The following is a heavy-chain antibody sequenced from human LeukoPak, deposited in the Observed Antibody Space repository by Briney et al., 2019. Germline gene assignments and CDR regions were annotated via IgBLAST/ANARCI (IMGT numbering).Heavy chain of an antibody. CDR2: ISAYNGNT. J-gene: IGHJ6*02. V-gene: IGHV1-18*01. CDR3: ARGAVVVTSYYYYGMDV. Sequence: ASVKVSCRASGYTFTSYGISWVRQAPGQGLEWMGWISAYNGNTNYAQKLQGRVTMTTDTSTSTAYMELRSLRSDDTAVYYCARGAVVVTSYYYYGMDVWGQGTTVTVSS. D-gene: IGHD2-15*01. CDR1: GYTFTSYG.